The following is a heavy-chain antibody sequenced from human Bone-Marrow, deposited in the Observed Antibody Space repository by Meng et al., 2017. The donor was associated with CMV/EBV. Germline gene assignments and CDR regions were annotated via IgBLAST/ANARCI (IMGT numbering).Heavy chain of an antibody. V-gene: IGHV3-66*01. Sequence: GESLKISCAAFGFTFSDYYMSWVRQAPGKGLEWVSVIYSGGSTYYADSVKGRFTISRDNAKNSLYLQMNSLRAEDTAVYYCARGYCSSTSCHPYYFDYWGQGTLVTVSS. D-gene: IGHD2-2*01. J-gene: IGHJ4*02. CDR1: GFTFSDYY. CDR2: IYSGGST. CDR3: ARGYCSSTSCHPYYFDY.